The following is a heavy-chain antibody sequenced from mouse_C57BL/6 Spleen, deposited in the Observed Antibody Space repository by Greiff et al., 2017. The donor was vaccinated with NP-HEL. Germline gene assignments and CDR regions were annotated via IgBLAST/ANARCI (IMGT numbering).Heavy chain of an antibody. V-gene: IGHV1-42*01. D-gene: IGHD1-1*01. Sequence: EVQLQESGPELVKPGASVKISCTASGYSFTGYYMNWVKQSPEKSLEWIGEINPSTGGTTYNQTFKAKATLTVDKSSITAYMQLKSLTSEDAAVYYCARSDLTTVVDYFDYWGQGTTLTVSS. CDR3: ARSDLTTVVDYFDY. CDR2: INPSTGGT. CDR1: GYSFTGYY. J-gene: IGHJ2*01.